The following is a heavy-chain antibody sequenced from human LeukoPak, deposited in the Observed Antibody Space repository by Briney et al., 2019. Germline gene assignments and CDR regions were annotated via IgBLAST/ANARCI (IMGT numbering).Heavy chain of an antibody. Sequence: SETLSLTCTVSGGSISSYYWSWIRQHPGKGLEWIGYIYYTGSTYYNPSLKSRLTISVDTSKNQFSLKLSSVTAADTAVYYCAGTMVRGFYFDYWGQGTLVTVSS. D-gene: IGHD3-10*01. CDR1: GGSISSYY. J-gene: IGHJ4*02. CDR3: AGTMVRGFYFDY. CDR2: IYYTGST. V-gene: IGHV4-59*06.